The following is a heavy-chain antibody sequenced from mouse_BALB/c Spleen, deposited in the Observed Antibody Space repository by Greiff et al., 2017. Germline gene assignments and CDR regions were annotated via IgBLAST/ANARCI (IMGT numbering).Heavy chain of an antibody. CDR3: NAYYYGSSPDWFAY. CDR1: GFNIKDYY. V-gene: IGHV14-4*02. CDR2: IDPENGDT. J-gene: IGHJ3*01. D-gene: IGHD1-1*01. Sequence: VQLQQSGAELVRPGASVKLSCTASGFNIKDYYMHWVKQRPEQGLEWIGWIDPENGDTEYAPKFQGKATMTADTSSNTAYLQLSSLTSEDTAVYYCNAYYYGSSPDWFAYWGQGTLVTVSA.